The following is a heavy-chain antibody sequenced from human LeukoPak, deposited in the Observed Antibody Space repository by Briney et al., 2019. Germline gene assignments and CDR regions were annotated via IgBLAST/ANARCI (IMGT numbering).Heavy chain of an antibody. V-gene: IGHV3-30*04. CDR2: ISYDGSNK. D-gene: IGHD3-10*01. Sequence: GGSLRLSCAASGFTFSSYAMHWVRQAPGKGLEWVAVISYDGSNKYYADSVKGRFTISRDNSKNTLYLQMNSLRAEDTAVYYCAKGVRGSGSSVIFDYWGQGTLVTVSS. J-gene: IGHJ4*02. CDR3: AKGVRGSGSSVIFDY. CDR1: GFTFSSYA.